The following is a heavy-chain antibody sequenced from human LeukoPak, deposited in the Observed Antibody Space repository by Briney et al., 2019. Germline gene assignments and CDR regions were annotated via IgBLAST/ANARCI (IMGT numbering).Heavy chain of an antibody. J-gene: IGHJ4*02. CDR3: ARHRRITIDY. CDR2: IFYSGIT. CDR1: GGSMSNIYY. D-gene: IGHD1-14*01. Sequence: SETLSLTCNVSGGSMSNIYYWGWIRQPPGKGLEWIGNIFYSGITYYNPSLRSRVTIAIDTSKSQFSLKLTSVTAADTAVYYCARHRRITIDYWGQGTLVTVSS. V-gene: IGHV4-39*01.